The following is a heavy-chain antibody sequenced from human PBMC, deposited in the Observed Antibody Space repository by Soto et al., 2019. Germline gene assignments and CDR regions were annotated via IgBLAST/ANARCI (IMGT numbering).Heavy chain of an antibody. J-gene: IGHJ6*02. Sequence: EVQLLESGGGLEQRGGSLRLSCAASGFTFSSYAMSWVRQAPGKGLEWVSAISGYGKYTNYADSVKGRVTVSRDNSRNTLYLQMNSLRVDDTAVYYCAKATRESYTDYYNYGMDVWGQGTTVTVS. D-gene: IGHD3-16*01. V-gene: IGHV3-23*01. CDR2: ISGYGKYT. CDR3: AKATRESYTDYYNYGMDV. CDR1: GFTFSSYA.